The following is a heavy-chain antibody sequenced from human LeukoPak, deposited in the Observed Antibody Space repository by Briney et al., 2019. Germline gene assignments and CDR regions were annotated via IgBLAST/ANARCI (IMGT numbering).Heavy chain of an antibody. D-gene: IGHD2-15*01. CDR1: GFTFSSYA. Sequence: PGGSLRLSCAPSGFTFSSYAMSWVRQAPGKGLEWVSAISGSGSSTYYADSVKGRFTISRDNSKNTLYLQMNSPRAEDTAVYYCARHEDIVVVVAATDAFDIWGQGTMVTVSS. CDR3: ARHEDIVVVVAATDAFDI. CDR2: ISGSGSST. V-gene: IGHV3-23*01. J-gene: IGHJ3*02.